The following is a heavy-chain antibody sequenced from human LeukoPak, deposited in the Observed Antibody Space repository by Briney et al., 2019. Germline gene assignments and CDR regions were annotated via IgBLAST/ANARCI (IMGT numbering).Heavy chain of an antibody. CDR1: GVSISSSNW. J-gene: IGHJ3*02. CDR2: IYHSGST. CDR3: ARDPYNGYDAFDI. V-gene: IGHV4-4*02. D-gene: IGHD5-12*01. Sequence: SETLSLTCAVSGVSISSSNWWSWVRQPPGKGLEWIGEIYHSGSTNYNPSLKSRVTISVDTSKNQFSLNLSSVTAADTAVYYCARDPYNGYDAFDIWGQGTMVIVSS.